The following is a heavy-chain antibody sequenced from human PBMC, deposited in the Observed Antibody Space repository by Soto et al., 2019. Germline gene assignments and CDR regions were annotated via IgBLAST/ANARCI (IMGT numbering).Heavy chain of an antibody. CDR1: GFTFSSYA. CDR3: AKDSSPQRGVVIINYYYYYMDV. V-gene: IGHV3-23*01. CDR2: ISGSGGST. D-gene: IGHD3-3*01. Sequence: GGSLRLSCAASGFTFSSYAMSWVRQAPGKGLEWVSAISGSGGSTYYADSVKGRFTISRDNSKNTLYLQMNSLRAEDTAVYYCAKDSSPQRGVVIINYYYYYMDVWGKGTTVTVSS. J-gene: IGHJ6*03.